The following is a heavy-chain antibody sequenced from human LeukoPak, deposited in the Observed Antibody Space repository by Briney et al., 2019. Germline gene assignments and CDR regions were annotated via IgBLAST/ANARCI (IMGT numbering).Heavy chain of an antibody. V-gene: IGHV3-9*01. J-gene: IGHJ4*02. CDR2: ISWNSGSI. CDR1: GFTFDDYA. Sequence: PGRSLRLSCAASGFTFDDYAMHWVRQAPGKGQEWVSGISWNSGSIGYADSVKGRFTISRDNAKDTLYLHMNSLTAEDTAVYYCARGAKWAYYFDYWGQGTLVTVSS. CDR3: ARGAKWAYYFDY. D-gene: IGHD1-26*01.